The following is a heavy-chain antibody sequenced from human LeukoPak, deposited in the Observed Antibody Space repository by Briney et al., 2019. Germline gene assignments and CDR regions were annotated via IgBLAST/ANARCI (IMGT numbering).Heavy chain of an antibody. D-gene: IGHD3-3*01. CDR1: GFTFSSYA. Sequence: GRSLRLSCAASGFTFSSYAMHWVRQAPGKGLEWVAVISYDGSNKYYADSVKGRFTISRDNSKNTLYLQMNSLRAEDTAVYYCARDGQRFLEWLLSSRVGYWGQGTLVTVSS. CDR3: ARDGQRFLEWLLSSRVGY. CDR2: ISYDGSNK. V-gene: IGHV3-30-3*01. J-gene: IGHJ4*02.